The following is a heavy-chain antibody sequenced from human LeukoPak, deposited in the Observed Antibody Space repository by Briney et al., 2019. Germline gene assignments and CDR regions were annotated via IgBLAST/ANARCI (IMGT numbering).Heavy chain of an antibody. CDR1: GGSFSGYY. CDR3: AIGVVVAATVY. D-gene: IGHD2-15*01. CDR2: INQSGST. V-gene: IGHV4-34*01. Sequence: SETLSLTCAVYGGSFSGYYWSWIRQPPGKRLEWIGEINQSGSTNYNPSLKSRVTISVDTSKNQFSLKLSSVTAADTAVYYCAIGVVVAATVYWGQGTLVTVSS. J-gene: IGHJ4*02.